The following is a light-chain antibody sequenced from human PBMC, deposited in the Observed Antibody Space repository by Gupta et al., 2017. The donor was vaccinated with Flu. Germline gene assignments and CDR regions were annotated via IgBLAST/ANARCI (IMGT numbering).Light chain of an antibody. CDR1: NIGSKS. Sequence: SLVLTQAPSVSVAPGQTARITCGENNIGSKSVHWYQQKPGPAPVLVVYDNSARRSGIPERFSGSNSENTSTLTISRVEAGDEADYYCQSWESNSDHSFFGSGTEVTVL. CDR3: QSWESNSDHSF. V-gene: IGLV3-21*02. J-gene: IGLJ1*01. CDR2: DNS.